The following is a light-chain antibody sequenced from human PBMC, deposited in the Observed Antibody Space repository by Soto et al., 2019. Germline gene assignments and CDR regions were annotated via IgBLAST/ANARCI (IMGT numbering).Light chain of an antibody. CDR3: SSYTGSNTMV. Sequence: QSALTQPASVSGSPGQSITISCTGTNSDVGSYNSVSWYQQHPGKAPKLMIYDVSNRPSGVSNRFSGSKSGNTASLTISGLQAEDEADYYCSSYTGSNTMVLGGGTKLTVL. J-gene: IGLJ2*01. V-gene: IGLV2-14*01. CDR1: NSDVGSYNS. CDR2: DVS.